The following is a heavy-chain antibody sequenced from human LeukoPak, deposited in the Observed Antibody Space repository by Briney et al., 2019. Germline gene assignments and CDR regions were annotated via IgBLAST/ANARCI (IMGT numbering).Heavy chain of an antibody. V-gene: IGHV3-23*01. CDR2: ISGSGSST. D-gene: IGHD2-2*01. J-gene: IGHJ4*02. CDR3: AKVVIVPAVIYFDY. Sequence: GGSLRLSCAASGFTFSSYAMSWVRLPPGKGLEWVSDISGSGSSTYYADSVKGRFTISRDNSKNTLYLQMNSLRAEDTAVYYCAKVVIVPAVIYFDYWGQGTLVTVSS. CDR1: GFTFSSYA.